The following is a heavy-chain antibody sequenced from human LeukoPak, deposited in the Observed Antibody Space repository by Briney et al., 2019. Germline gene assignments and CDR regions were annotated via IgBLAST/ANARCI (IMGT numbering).Heavy chain of an antibody. CDR1: GFIFSNYA. Sequence: GGSVRLSCAASGFIFSNYAMHWVRQAPGKGLEWVAVIWYDGSNKYYADSVKGRFTISRDNSKNTLYLQMNSLRAEDTAVYYCARVLCSGGTCLDAFDIWGQGTMVTVSS. CDR2: IWYDGSNK. J-gene: IGHJ3*02. CDR3: ARVLCSGGTCLDAFDI. D-gene: IGHD2-15*01. V-gene: IGHV3-33*01.